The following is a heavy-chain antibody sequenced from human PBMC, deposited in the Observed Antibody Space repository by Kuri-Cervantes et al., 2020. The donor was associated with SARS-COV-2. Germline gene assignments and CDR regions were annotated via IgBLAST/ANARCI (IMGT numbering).Heavy chain of an antibody. J-gene: IGHJ5*02. V-gene: IGHV4-59*10. Sequence: GSLRLSCAVYGGSFSGYYWSWIRQPAGKGLEWIGRIYTSGSTNYNPSLKSRVTMSVDTSKNQFSLKLSSVTAADTAVYYCARHDHRFLEWLGGWFDPWGQGTLVTVSS. D-gene: IGHD3-3*01. CDR3: ARHDHRFLEWLGGWFDP. CDR2: IYTSGST. CDR1: GGSFSGYY.